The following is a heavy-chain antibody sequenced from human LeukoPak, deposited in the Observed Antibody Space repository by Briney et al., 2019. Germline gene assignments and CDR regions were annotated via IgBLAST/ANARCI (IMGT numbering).Heavy chain of an antibody. V-gene: IGHV4-34*01. CDR2: INHSGST. CDR3: ARSSSGYHRSSDY. CDR1: GGSFSGYY. Sequence: SETLSLTCAVYGGSFSGYYWSWIRQPPGKGLEWIGEINHSGSTNYNPSLKSRVTISVDTSKNQFSLKLSSVTAADTAVYYCARSSSGYHRSSDYWGQGTLVTVSS. D-gene: IGHD3-22*01. J-gene: IGHJ4*02.